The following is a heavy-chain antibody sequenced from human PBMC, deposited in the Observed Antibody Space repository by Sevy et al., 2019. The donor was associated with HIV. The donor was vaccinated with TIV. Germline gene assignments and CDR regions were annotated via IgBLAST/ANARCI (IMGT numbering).Heavy chain of an antibody. CDR2: MWYDGNNK. V-gene: IGHV3-33*01. Sequence: GGSLRLSCTASGFTFSNIGIHWVHQAPGKGLQWVALMWYDGNNKYYADSVKGRFTISRDSSKNTVYLQMNNLRAEDTAMYYCARGPSLSVAGAAGYLDYWGQGTLVTVSS. CDR1: GFTFSNIG. D-gene: IGHD6-19*01. CDR3: ARGPSLSVAGAAGYLDY. J-gene: IGHJ4*02.